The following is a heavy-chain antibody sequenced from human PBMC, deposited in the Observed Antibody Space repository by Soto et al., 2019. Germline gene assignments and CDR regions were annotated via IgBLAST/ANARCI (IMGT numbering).Heavy chain of an antibody. CDR2: IYYTGSA. D-gene: IGHD3-22*01. CDR3: AREAYYYDSSGYFSKYFDS. Sequence: QTMSLTCSVSSGSISSAGYYGSWIQQHPGKGLEWIGYIYYTGSAYYNPSLKSRLTISVDTSNNQFSLNLSSVTAEDTAVYYCAREAYYYDSSGYFSKYFDSLGQGTLVTVSS. CDR1: SGSISSAGYY. V-gene: IGHV4-31*03. J-gene: IGHJ4*02.